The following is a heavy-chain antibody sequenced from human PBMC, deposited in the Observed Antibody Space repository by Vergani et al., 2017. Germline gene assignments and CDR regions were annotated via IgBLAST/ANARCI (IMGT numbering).Heavy chain of an antibody. CDR3: ATNYDFWSGYGSRYYYYYMDV. CDR2: IYSGGST. CDR1: GFTVSSNY. V-gene: IGHV3-53*01. D-gene: IGHD3-3*01. Sequence: EVQLVESGGGLIQPGGSLRLSCAASGFTVSSNYMSWVRQAPGKGLEWVSVIYSGGSTYYADSVKGRFTISRDNSKNTLYLQKNSLRAEDTAVYYCATNYDFWSGYGSRYYYYYMDVWGKGTTVTVSS. J-gene: IGHJ6*03.